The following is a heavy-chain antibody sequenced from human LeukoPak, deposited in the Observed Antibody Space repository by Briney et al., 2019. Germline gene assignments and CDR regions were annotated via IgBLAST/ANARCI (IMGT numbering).Heavy chain of an antibody. CDR3: ARVAGSGSGSYPQYGMDV. V-gene: IGHV4-39*07. D-gene: IGHD3-10*01. J-gene: IGHJ6*02. Sequence: SETLSLTCTVSGGSISSSSYYWGWIRQPPGKGLEWIGSIYYSGSTYYNPSLKSRVTMSVDTSKNQFSLKLSSVTAADTAVYYCARVAGSGSGSYPQYGMDVWGQGTTVTVSS. CDR2: IYYSGST. CDR1: GGSISSSSYY.